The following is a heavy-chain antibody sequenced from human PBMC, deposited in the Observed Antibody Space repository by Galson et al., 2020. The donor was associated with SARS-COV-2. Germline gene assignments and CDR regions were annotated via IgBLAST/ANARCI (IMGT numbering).Heavy chain of an antibody. CDR3: ATDSKYGDHLDAFDF. D-gene: IGHD4-17*01. CDR2: ISGDGTEK. Sequence: TGGSLRLSCAAPGSTLSRYGMHWVRQAPGKGLEWVAVISGDGTEKHYADSVKGRFTIARDNSKNMLYLEMNSLRPEDTAVYFCATDSKYGDHLDAFDFWGQGTVVTASS. V-gene: IGHV3-30*03. CDR1: GSTLSRYG. J-gene: IGHJ3*01.